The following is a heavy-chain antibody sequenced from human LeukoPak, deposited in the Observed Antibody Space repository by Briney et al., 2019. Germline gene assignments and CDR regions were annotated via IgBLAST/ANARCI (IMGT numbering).Heavy chain of an antibody. CDR1: GGSISSSSYY. J-gene: IGHJ6*02. V-gene: IGHV4-39*07. CDR2: IYYSGST. Sequence: PSETLSLTCTVSGGSISSSSYYWGWIRQPPGKGLEWIGSIYYSGSTYYNPSLKSRVTISVDTSKNQFSLKLSSVTAADTAVYYCARDRPPLHIVGATTDYYYGMDVWGQGTTVTVSS. CDR3: ARDRPPLHIVGATTDYYYGMDV. D-gene: IGHD1-26*01.